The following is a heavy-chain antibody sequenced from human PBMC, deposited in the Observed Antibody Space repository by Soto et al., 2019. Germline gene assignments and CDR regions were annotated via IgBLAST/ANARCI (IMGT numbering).Heavy chain of an antibody. J-gene: IGHJ4*02. V-gene: IGHV1-69*01. D-gene: IGHD2-15*01. CDR2: IIPIFGTA. CDR1: GGTFSSYA. CDR3: ARTLGYCSGGSCARFDY. Sequence: QVQLVQSGAEVKKPGSSVKVSCKASGGTFSSYAISWVRQAPGQGLEWMGGIIPIFGTANYAQKFQGRVTITADESTSTAYMELSSLRSEETAVYYCARTLGYCSGGSCARFDYWGQGTLVTVSS.